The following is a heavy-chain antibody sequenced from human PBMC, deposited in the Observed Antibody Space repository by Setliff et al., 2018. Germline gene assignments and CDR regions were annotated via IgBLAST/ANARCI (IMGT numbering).Heavy chain of an antibody. J-gene: IGHJ6*03. D-gene: IGHD3-22*01. CDR1: GFTFSSHG. Sequence: PGESLKISCVASGFTFSSHGMTWVRLAPGKGLEWISYISTSSSTIYYADSVKGRFTISRDNANHTLYLQMNSLRADDTAVYYCARLALTGYDSSGYYYALDYYYYMDVWGKGTTGTVS. V-gene: IGHV3-48*01. CDR2: ISTSSSTI. CDR3: ARLALTGYDSSGYYYALDYYYYMDV.